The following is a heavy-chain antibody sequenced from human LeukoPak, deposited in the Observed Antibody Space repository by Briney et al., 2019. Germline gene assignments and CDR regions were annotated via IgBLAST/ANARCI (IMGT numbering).Heavy chain of an antibody. CDR3: ARRAYYGSGSYVRD. V-gene: IGHV4-34*01. CDR1: GGSFSGYY. Sequence: PSETLSLTCAVYGGSFSGYYWSWIRQPPGKGLEWIGEINHSGSTNYNPSLKSRVTISVDTSKNQFSLKLSSVTAADTAVYYCARRAYYGSGSYVRDWGQGTLVTVSS. D-gene: IGHD3-10*01. CDR2: INHSGST. J-gene: IGHJ4*02.